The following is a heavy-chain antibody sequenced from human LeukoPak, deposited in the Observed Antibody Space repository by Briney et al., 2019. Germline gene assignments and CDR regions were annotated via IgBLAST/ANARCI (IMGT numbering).Heavy chain of an antibody. CDR2: ISGGGGST. J-gene: IGHJ6*02. D-gene: IGHD2-15*01. V-gene: IGHV3-23*01. CDR3: ATEDCSGGSCYFGYYYYGMDV. Sequence: GGSLRLSCAASGFTFSSYAMSWVRQAPGKGLEWVSAISGGGGSTYYADSVKGRFTISRDNSKNTLYLQMNSLRAEDTAVYYCATEDCSGGSCYFGYYYYGMDVWGQGTTVTVSS. CDR1: GFTFSSYA.